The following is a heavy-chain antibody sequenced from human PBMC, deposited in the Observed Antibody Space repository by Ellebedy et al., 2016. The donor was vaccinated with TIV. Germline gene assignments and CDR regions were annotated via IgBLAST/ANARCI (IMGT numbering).Heavy chain of an antibody. D-gene: IGHD6-13*01. J-gene: IGHJ2*01. Sequence: PGGSLRLSCAASGFRFSIYDMYWVRQAPGRGLEWVAASGSGGDSYYADSVRGRFTISRDYAKSSLFLQMDTLRAGDTAVYFCVRGAQQPHNWWFEVWGRGTLVTVSS. V-gene: IGHV3-13*01. CDR3: VRGAQQPHNWWFEV. CDR2: SGSGGDS. CDR1: GFRFSIYD.